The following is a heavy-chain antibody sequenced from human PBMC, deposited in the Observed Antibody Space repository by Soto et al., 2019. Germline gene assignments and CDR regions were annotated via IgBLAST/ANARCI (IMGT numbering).Heavy chain of an antibody. Sequence: DVQLVESGGGLVQPGRSLRLSCAVSGFTFDDYAMHWVRQAPGEGLEWVSGISWNSGSIGYADSVKGRFTISRDNVRNSLYLQMNRLRVEDTALYYCAKDMGPMVFAPRGGMDVWGQGTTVTVSS. J-gene: IGHJ6*02. CDR1: GFTFDDYA. D-gene: IGHD2-8*01. V-gene: IGHV3-9*01. CDR2: ISWNSGSI. CDR3: AKDMGPMVFAPRGGMDV.